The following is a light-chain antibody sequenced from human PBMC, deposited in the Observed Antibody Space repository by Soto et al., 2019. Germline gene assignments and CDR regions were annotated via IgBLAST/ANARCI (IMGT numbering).Light chain of an antibody. CDR1: SSDVGGYNF. Sequence: QSALTQPRSVSGSPGQSVTISCTGTSSDVGGYNFVSWYQQDPGKAPKLMIYDASKRPSGVPDRFSGSKSGNTASLTISGLQADDEADYYCCSYAGSNTYVFGTGTKLTVL. CDR3: CSYAGSNTYV. CDR2: DAS. J-gene: IGLJ1*01. V-gene: IGLV2-11*01.